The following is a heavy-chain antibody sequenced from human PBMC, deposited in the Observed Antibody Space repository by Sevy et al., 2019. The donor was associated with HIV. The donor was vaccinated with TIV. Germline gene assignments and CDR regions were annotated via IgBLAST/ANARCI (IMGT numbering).Heavy chain of an antibody. V-gene: IGHV3-30*18. CDR1: GFAFRSYG. CDR3: AKAGGTAMAEANMDV. J-gene: IGHJ6*02. Sequence: GGSLRLSCAASGFAFRSYGMHWVRQAPGKGLDWVAFISYDGSNTFYADSVKGRFTISRDNSKNTLYLQMNSLRPEDTASYYCAKAGGTAMAEANMDVWGQGTTVTVSS. D-gene: IGHD5-18*01. CDR2: ISYDGSNT.